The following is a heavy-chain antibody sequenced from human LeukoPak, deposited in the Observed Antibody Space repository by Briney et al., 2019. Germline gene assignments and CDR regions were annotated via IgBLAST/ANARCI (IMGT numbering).Heavy chain of an antibody. D-gene: IGHD3-10*01. V-gene: IGHV4-59*01. Sequence: SETLSLTCTVSGASINTYYWSWIRQPPGKGLEWIGYIYYSGTTSYNPSLKTRVTISIDTSKNQFSLKLSSVTAADKAVYYCARVLRPMASQYYFDYWGQGTLVTVSS. CDR3: ARVLRPMASQYYFDY. CDR2: IYYSGTT. J-gene: IGHJ4*02. CDR1: GASINTYY.